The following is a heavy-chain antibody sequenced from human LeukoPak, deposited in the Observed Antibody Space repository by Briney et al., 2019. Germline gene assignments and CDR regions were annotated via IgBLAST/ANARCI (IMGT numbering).Heavy chain of an antibody. CDR3: ARDQELGF. V-gene: IGHV4-4*07. J-gene: IGHJ4*02. D-gene: IGHD3-10*01. CDR2: SYISGST. Sequence: PSETLSLTCTVSGASINSYYWNWIRQPAGKGLEWIGRSYISGSTDYNPSHKSRVTVSVDTSKNQFSLKLTSVTAADTAVYYCARDQELGFWGQGTLVTVPS. CDR1: GASINSYY.